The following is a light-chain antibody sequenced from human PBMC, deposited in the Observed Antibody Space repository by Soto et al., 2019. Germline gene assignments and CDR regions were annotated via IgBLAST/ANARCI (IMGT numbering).Light chain of an antibody. CDR3: QQYSSSSST. J-gene: IGKJ1*01. V-gene: IGKV3-20*01. CDR1: QSISSH. Sequence: VLTQSPATLSFSPGNRDTIPCRASQSISSHLAWYQQKPGQAPRLLIYGASSRDTGIPARFSGSGSGTEFTLTISRLEPEDFAVYYCQQYSSSSSTFGQGTKVDI. CDR2: GAS.